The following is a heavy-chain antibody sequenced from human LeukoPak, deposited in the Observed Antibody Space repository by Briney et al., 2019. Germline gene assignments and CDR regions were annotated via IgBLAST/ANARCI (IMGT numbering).Heavy chain of an antibody. V-gene: IGHV3-21*04. CDR3: AIVVVTAMNYFDY. Sequence: GGSLRLSCAASGFTFSSYSMNWVRQAPGKGLEWVSSISSSSSYIYYADSVKGRFTISRDNAKNSLYLQMNSLRAEDTAVYYCAIVVVTAMNYFDYWGQGTLVTVSS. D-gene: IGHD2-21*02. J-gene: IGHJ4*02. CDR1: GFTFSSYS. CDR2: ISSSSSYI.